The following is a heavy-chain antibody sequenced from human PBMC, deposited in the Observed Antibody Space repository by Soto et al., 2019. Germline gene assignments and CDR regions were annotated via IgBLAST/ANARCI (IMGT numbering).Heavy chain of an antibody. Sequence: SETLSLTCTVSGGSISSYYWSWIRQPPGKGLEWIGYIYYSGSTNYNPSLKSRVTISVDTSKNQFSLKLSSVTAADTAVYYCARDHIRDGYTYFDYWGQGTLVTVPQ. CDR3: ARDHIRDGYTYFDY. J-gene: IGHJ4*02. D-gene: IGHD5-12*01. CDR1: GGSISSYY. CDR2: IYYSGST. V-gene: IGHV4-59*01.